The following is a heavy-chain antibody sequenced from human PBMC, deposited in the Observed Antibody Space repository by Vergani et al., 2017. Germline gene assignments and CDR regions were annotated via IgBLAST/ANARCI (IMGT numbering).Heavy chain of an antibody. V-gene: IGHV3-9*02. CDR1: GFPSAGYA. J-gene: IGHJ5*02. D-gene: IGHD3-10*01. CDR3: AKDLVTASGGVWFDP. CDR2: ISWNSNSI. Sequence: EVQLEESGGGLVLPGRSLRLSCVASGFPSAGYALHWVRQAPGKGLEWVSGISWNSNSIGYADSVKGRFTIYRDNAKNSLYLQMNSLRAEDTALYYFAKDLVTASGGVWFDPWGQGTLVTVAS.